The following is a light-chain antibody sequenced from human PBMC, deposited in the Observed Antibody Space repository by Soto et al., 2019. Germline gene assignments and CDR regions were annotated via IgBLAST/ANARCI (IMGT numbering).Light chain of an antibody. Sequence: QSALTQPASVSGSPGQSITISCAGTSSDVGGYNYVSWYQQHPGKVPQLMIYAVSHRPSGVSNRFSGSKSGNTASLTISGLQAEDEADYYCSSHTSSSTLVFGGGTKLTVL. J-gene: IGLJ2*01. CDR3: SSHTSSSTLV. CDR2: AVS. V-gene: IGLV2-14*01. CDR1: SSDVGGYNY.